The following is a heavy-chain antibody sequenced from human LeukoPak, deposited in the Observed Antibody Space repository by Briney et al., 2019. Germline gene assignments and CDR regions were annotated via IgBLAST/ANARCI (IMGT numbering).Heavy chain of an antibody. D-gene: IGHD2-2*01. Sequence: GASVKVSCKASGGTFSSYAISWVRQAPGQGLEWMGGIIPIFGTANYAQKFQGRVTITTDESTSTAYMELSSLRSEDTAVYYCARGTHQVLTYFDYWGQGTLVTVSS. V-gene: IGHV1-69*05. CDR2: IIPIFGTA. CDR1: GGTFSSYA. CDR3: ARGTHQVLTYFDY. J-gene: IGHJ4*02.